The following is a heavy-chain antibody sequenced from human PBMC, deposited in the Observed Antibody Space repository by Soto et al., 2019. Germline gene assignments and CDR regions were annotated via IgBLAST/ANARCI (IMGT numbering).Heavy chain of an antibody. V-gene: IGHV4-30-4*01. J-gene: IGHJ5*01. CDR2: IYKSATT. D-gene: IGHD7-27*01. Sequence: QVQLLESGPGLVKPSQTLSLTCSVSGDSISNLDYFWAWIRQPPGQALEYIGYIYKSATTYYNPSFESRVVISVDTSKSQFSLNVTSVTAADTAVYFCARGRYCLTGRCFPNWFDSWGQGALVTVSS. CDR3: ARGRYCLTGRCFPNWFDS. CDR1: GDSISNLDYF.